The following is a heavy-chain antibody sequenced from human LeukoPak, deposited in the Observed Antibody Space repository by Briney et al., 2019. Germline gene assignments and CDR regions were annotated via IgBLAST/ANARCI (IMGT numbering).Heavy chain of an antibody. CDR2: ISTSGSSI. Sequence: GGSLRLSCAASGFTFSSYEMNWVRQAPGKGLEWVSYISTSGSSIYYADSVKGRFTISRGNAKNSLYLQMNSLRAEDTAVYYCASQSAYYFGMDVWGQGTTVTVSS. CDR1: GFTFSSYE. CDR3: ASQSAYYFGMDV. J-gene: IGHJ6*02. V-gene: IGHV3-48*03.